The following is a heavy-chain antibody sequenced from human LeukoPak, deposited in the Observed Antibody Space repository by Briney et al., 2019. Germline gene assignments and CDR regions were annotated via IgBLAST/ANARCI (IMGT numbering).Heavy chain of an antibody. V-gene: IGHV3-23*01. J-gene: IGHJ4*02. CDR2: ISGSAGST. CDR3: ARDGYYDSSGFDY. Sequence: GGSLRLSCAASGFTFNSYAMSWVRQAPGKGLEWVSAISGSAGSTYYADSVKDRFTISRDNSKNTLYLQMNSLRAEDTAVYYCARDGYYDSSGFDYWGQGTLVTVSS. CDR1: GFTFNSYA. D-gene: IGHD3-22*01.